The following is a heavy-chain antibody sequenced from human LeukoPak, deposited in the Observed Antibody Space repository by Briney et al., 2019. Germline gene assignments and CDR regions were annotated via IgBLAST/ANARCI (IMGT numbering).Heavy chain of an antibody. J-gene: IGHJ4*02. CDR1: RFTLSNYW. CDR3: ARQRGSGCLDY. CDR2: IKQDGSEI. Sequence: GGSLRLSCAASRFTLSNYWMSWVRQAPGKGLEWVANIKQDGSEIYYVDSVKGRFTISRDKAKNSLSLQMNSLRAEDTPVYYCARQRGSGCLDYWRQGTLVTVSS. V-gene: IGHV3-7*01. D-gene: IGHD6-19*01.